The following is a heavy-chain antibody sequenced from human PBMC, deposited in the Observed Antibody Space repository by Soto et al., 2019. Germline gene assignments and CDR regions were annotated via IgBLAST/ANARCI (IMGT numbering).Heavy chain of an antibody. CDR2: VYHTGRT. D-gene: IGHD3-3*01. CDR3: ARDFAYFDS. J-gene: IGHJ4*02. CDR1: GGSFKSGSYS. V-gene: IGHV4-61*01. Sequence: SETLSLTCTVSGGSFKSGSYSWSWIRQPPGKGLEWIGYVYHTGRTSYNPSLKSRVSISIDTSKNQFSLNLDSVTAADTAVYFCARDFAYFDSWGQGTLVTVSS.